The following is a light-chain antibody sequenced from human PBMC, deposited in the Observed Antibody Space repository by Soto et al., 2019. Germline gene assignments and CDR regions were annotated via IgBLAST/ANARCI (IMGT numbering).Light chain of an antibody. J-gene: IGLJ3*02. CDR2: GNN. CDR1: NSNIGADND. Sequence: QLVLTQPPSVSGAPGPRVNISCTGSNSNIGADNDLHWYQQLPGTAPKLIIYGNNSRPSGVPDRFSGSKSGTSASLDITGLQPEDEDDYYCQSYDSSLSGGVFGGGTKVTVL. CDR3: QSYDSSLSGGV. V-gene: IGLV1-40*01.